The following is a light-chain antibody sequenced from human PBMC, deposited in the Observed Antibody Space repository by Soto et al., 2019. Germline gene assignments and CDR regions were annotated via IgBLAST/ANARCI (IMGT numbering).Light chain of an antibody. V-gene: IGKV3-15*01. CDR3: QQYNNWPPEIT. Sequence: EIVMTQSPATLSVSPGERATLSCRASQSVSSNLAWYQQKPGQAPRLLIYGASTRATGIPARFSGSGSGTDFTLTISSLQSEDFAVYYCQQYNNWPPEITFGQGTRLEMK. CDR1: QSVSSN. J-gene: IGKJ5*01. CDR2: GAS.